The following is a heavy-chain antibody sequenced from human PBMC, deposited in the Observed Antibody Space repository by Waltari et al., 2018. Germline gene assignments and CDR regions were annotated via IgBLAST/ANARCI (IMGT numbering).Heavy chain of an antibody. J-gene: IGHJ4*02. CDR3: ANSRGLY. V-gene: IGHV3-23*01. CDR2: MSSDSANT. Sequence: EVQLLESGGGLVQPGGSLRLSCSASRFTFSTYYMRWFRQAPGKGVEWVSAMSSDSANTYYADSVKGRFTVSNDNSKNTLYLKMASLGADDTAVYYGANSRGLYWGQGTLVIVSS. CDR1: RFTFSTYY.